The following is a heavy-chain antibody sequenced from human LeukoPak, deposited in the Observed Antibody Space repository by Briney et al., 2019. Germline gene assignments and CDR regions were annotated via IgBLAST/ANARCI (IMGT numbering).Heavy chain of an antibody. V-gene: IGHV1-2*02. J-gene: IGHJ4*02. CDR1: GYTFTGYY. D-gene: IGHD1-14*01. Sequence: ASVKVSCKASGYTFTGYYMHWVRQAPGQGPEWMGWINPNSGGTNYAQKFQGRVTMTRDTSISTAYMELSRLRSDDTAVYYCASQMGTGDQESYFDYWGQGTLVTVSS. CDR3: ASQMGTGDQESYFDY. CDR2: INPNSGGT.